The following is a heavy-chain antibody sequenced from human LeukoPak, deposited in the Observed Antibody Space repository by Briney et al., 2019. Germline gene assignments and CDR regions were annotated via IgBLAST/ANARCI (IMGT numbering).Heavy chain of an antibody. J-gene: IGHJ4*02. V-gene: IGHV4-30-4*01. CDR2: IHKSGDT. D-gene: IGHD4-23*01. Sequence: PSQTLSLTCTVSGGSISRGDYYWTWIRQPPGKGLEWIGYIHKSGDTSYTPSLKSRLTMSVDTSKNQFSLKLRSVTAADTAVYYCAREMGGTVITSSLDYWGQGTQVTVSS. CDR3: AREMGGTVITSSLDY. CDR1: GGSISRGDYY.